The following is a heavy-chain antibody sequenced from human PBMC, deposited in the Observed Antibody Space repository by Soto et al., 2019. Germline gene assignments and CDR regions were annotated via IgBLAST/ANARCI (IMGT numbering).Heavy chain of an antibody. CDR2: IGTAGDT. V-gene: IGHV3-13*01. Sequence: EVQLVESGGGLVQPGGSLRLSCAASGFTFSSYDMHWVRQATGKGLEWVSAIGTAGDTYYPGSVKGRFTSSRENAKNSLYLHMNSLSAGDTSVYYCARGYCSGGSCPYHFDYWGQGTLVTVSS. J-gene: IGHJ4*02. CDR1: GFTFSSYD. CDR3: ARGYCSGGSCPYHFDY. D-gene: IGHD2-15*01.